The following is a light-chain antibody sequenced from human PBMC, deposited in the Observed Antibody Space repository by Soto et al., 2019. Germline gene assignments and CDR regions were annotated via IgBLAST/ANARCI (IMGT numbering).Light chain of an antibody. J-gene: IGKJ4*02. CDR3: QQRXXWPLT. CDR1: QSVSSY. V-gene: IGKV3-11*01. CDR2: DAS. Sequence: EIVLTQSPATLSLSPGERATLSCRASQSVSSYLAWYQQKPGQAPRLLIYDASNRATGIPARFSGSGSGTDFTLTISSLEPEDFAVYYCQQRXXWPLTFGGGTKVDIX.